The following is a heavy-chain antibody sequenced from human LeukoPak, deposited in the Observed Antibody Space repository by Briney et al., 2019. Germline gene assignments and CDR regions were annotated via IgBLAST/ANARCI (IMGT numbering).Heavy chain of an antibody. D-gene: IGHD3-10*01. V-gene: IGHV3-23*01. CDR1: RFTFNSYA. CDR2: ISSSGGST. Sequence: GGSVRLYCAASRFTFNSYAMRWLRKAPGKGLEGFSAISSSGGSTYYEDSVKGRLTISTDNSTTTLYLQMISLGAKDTYVYYCTKGRMVRGVIITAHYYYYGMDVWGKGTTVTVSS. J-gene: IGHJ6*04. CDR3: TKGRMVRGVIITAHYYYYGMDV.